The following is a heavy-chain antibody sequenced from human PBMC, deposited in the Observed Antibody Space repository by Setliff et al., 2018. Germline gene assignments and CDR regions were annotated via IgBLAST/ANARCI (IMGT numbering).Heavy chain of an antibody. CDR1: GYTFISYG. CDR3: ATSVSWIQLVLYPQGHPEPFDY. V-gene: IGHV1-18*01. D-gene: IGHD5-18*01. Sequence: ASVKVSCKASGYTFISYGISWVRQAPGQGLEWMGWISAYNGNTNYAQKFQGRVTMTEDTSTDTAYMELSSLRSEDTAVYYCATSVSWIQLVLYPQGHPEPFDYWGQGTLVTVSS. CDR2: ISAYNGNT. J-gene: IGHJ4*02.